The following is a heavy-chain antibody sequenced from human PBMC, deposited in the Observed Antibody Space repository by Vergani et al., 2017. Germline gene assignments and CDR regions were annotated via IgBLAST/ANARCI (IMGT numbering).Heavy chain of an antibody. D-gene: IGHD3-22*01. CDR3: ARDETQATYYYDSSGPTFDY. J-gene: IGHJ4*02. V-gene: IGHV3-7*03. Sequence: EVQLVESGGGLVQPGGSLRLSCAASGFTFSRYWMSWVRPAPGKGLEWVANIKQDGSEKYYVDSVKGRFTISRDNAKNSLYLQMNSLRAEDTAVYYCARDETQATYYYDSSGPTFDYWGQGTLVTVSS. CDR2: IKQDGSEK. CDR1: GFTFSRYW.